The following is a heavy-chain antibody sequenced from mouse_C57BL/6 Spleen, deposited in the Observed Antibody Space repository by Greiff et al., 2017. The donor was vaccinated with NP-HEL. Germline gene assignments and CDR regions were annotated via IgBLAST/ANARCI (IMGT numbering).Heavy chain of an antibody. CDR2: INPNNGGT. V-gene: IGHV1-26*01. Sequence: EVQLQQSGPELVKPGASVKISCKASGYTFTDYYMNWVKQSHGKSLEWIGDINPNNGGTSYNQKFKGKATLTVDKSSSTAYMELRSLTSEDSAVYYCARKGVYDGYSWYFDVWGTGTTVTVSS. CDR1: GYTFTDYY. D-gene: IGHD2-3*01. J-gene: IGHJ1*03. CDR3: ARKGVYDGYSWYFDV.